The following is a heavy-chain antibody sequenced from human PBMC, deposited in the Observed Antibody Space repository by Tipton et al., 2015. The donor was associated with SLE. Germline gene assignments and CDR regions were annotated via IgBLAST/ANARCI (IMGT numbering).Heavy chain of an antibody. CDR1: GFTFSSYA. V-gene: IGHV3-21*01. D-gene: IGHD3-3*01. J-gene: IGHJ6*03. CDR2: ISSSSSYI. Sequence: SLRLSCAASGFTFSSYAMSWVRQAPGKGLEWVSSISSSSSYIYYADSVKGRLTISRDNAKNSLYLQMNSLRAEDTAVYYCARVGVGPYYYYYMDVWGKGTTVTVSS. CDR3: ARVGVGPYYYYYMDV.